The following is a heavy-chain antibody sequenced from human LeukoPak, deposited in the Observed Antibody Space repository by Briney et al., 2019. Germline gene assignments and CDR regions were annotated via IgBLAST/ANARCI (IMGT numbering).Heavy chain of an antibody. D-gene: IGHD6-13*01. Sequence: SETLSLTCTVSGGSISTYYWSWIRQPPGKGLEWIGYIYYSGSTNYNPSLKSRVTISEDTSNNQFSLKVYSVTAADTAVYYCARHLSSWYDYYFDYWGQGTLVTVSS. CDR2: IYYSGST. V-gene: IGHV4-59*08. CDR1: GGSISTYY. CDR3: ARHLSSWYDYYFDY. J-gene: IGHJ4*02.